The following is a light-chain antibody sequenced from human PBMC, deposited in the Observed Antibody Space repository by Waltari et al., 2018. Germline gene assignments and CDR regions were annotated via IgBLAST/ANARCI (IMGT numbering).Light chain of an antibody. CDR2: EVT. V-gene: IGLV2-8*01. J-gene: IGLJ3*02. CDR1: SSDVGYYNY. CDR3: TSLAAGSTWV. Sequence: QSALTQPPSASGSPGQSVTIACTGTSSDVGYYNYVAWYQQHPGKAPKLISYEVTKRPSGVPGRFSGSKSDNTASLTVSGVQVEDEADYYCTSLAAGSTWVFGGGTKLTVL.